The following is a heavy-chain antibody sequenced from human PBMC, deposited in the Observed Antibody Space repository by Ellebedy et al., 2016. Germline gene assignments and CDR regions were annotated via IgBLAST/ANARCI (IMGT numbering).Heavy chain of an antibody. CDR1: GGSISSYY. CDR3: ARDRVVAALRYYYYGMDV. CDR2: IYYSGST. V-gene: IGHV4-59*01. J-gene: IGHJ6*02. D-gene: IGHD2-15*01. Sequence: GSLRLXXTVSGGSISSYYWSWIRQPPGKGLEWIGYIYYSGSTNYNPSLKSRVTISVDTSKNQFSLKLSSVTAADTAVYYCARDRVVAALRYYYYGMDVWGQGTTVTVSS.